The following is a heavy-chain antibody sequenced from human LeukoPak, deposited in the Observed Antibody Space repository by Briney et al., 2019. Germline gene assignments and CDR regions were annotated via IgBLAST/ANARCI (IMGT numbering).Heavy chain of an antibody. J-gene: IGHJ6*03. CDR1: GGSISSSSYY. V-gene: IGHV4-39*07. D-gene: IGHD3-22*01. CDR3: AREYYYDSSGSMTNFYYYMDV. CDR2: IYHTGST. Sequence: SETLSLTCTVSGGSISSSSYYWGWIRQPPGKGLEWIGTIYHTGSTYYNPSLNSRVTISVDTSKNQFSLNLNSATAADTALYYCAREYYYDSSGSMTNFYYYMDVWGKGTTVTVSS.